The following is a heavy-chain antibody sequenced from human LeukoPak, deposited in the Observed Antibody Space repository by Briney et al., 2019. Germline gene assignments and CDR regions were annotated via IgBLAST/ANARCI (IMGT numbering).Heavy chain of an antibody. CDR3: ARAIFSDPGRFDY. V-gene: IGHV4-30-4*01. Sequence: SEILSLTCTVSGDSIDSGEYTYNWIRQPPGRGLEWLGYIYYSGAAYHNPSLKSRAAISVDTSKNELSLNLTSVTAADTAVYYCARAIFSDPGRFDYWGQGTLVTVSS. CDR2: IYYSGAA. J-gene: IGHJ4*02. CDR1: GDSIDSGEYT.